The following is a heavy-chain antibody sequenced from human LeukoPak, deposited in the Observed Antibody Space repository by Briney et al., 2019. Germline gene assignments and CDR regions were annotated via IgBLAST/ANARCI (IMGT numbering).Heavy chain of an antibody. CDR1: GGSISSGSYY. CDR2: IYTSGST. Sequence: NPSQTLSLTCTVSGGSISSGSYYWSWIRQPAGKGLEWIGRIYTSGSTNYNPSLKSRVTISVDTSKNQFSLKLSSVTAADTAVYYCARINPDFDYWGQGTLVTVSS. V-gene: IGHV4-61*02. CDR3: ARINPDFDY. J-gene: IGHJ4*02.